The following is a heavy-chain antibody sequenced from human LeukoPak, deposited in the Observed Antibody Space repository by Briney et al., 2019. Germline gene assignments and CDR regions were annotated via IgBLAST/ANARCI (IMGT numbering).Heavy chain of an antibody. D-gene: IGHD6-13*01. V-gene: IGHV3-48*01. J-gene: IGHJ4*02. Sequence: GGSLRLSCAASGFTFGDYALSWFRQAPGKGLEWVSYISSSSSTIYYADSVKGRFTISRDNAKNSLYLQMNSLRAEDTAVYYCAREGPYSSLDYWGQGTLVTVSS. CDR3: AREGPYSSLDY. CDR1: GFTFGDYA. CDR2: ISSSSSTI.